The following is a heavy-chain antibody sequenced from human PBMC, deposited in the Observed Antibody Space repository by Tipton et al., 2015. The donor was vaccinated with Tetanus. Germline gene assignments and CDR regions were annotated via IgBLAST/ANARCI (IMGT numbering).Heavy chain of an antibody. J-gene: IGHJ5*02. CDR2: IYPGDSDT. V-gene: IGHV5-51*01. CDR1: GFSFTNNW. CDR3: ARRGNGWRLDL. D-gene: IGHD6-19*01. Sequence: EVQLVQSGVEVKKPGESLRISCEASGFSFTNNWIGWVRQVPGKGLEWIGIIYPGDSDTRYSPSLQGHVTISADTSITTAYLQWSSLKASDTAIYYCARRGNGWRLDLWGQGTLVTVSS.